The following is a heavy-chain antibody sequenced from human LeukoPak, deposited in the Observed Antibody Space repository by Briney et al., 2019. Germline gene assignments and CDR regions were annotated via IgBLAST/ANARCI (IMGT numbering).Heavy chain of an antibody. V-gene: IGHV3-66*04. CDR1: GVTVSSHY. CDR3: ARQHDTTAPGY. D-gene: IGHD1-1*01. J-gene: IGHJ4*02. Sequence: AGGSLRLSCAASGVTVSSHYMNWVRQAPEKGLEWVSILYSGGNTYYADSVKGRFTISRDNSKNTLSLQMNSLRAEGTAIYYCARQHDTTAPGYWGQGTLVTVSS. CDR2: LYSGGNT.